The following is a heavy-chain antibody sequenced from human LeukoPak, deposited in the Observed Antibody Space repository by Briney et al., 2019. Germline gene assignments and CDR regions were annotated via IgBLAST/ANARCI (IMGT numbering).Heavy chain of an antibody. V-gene: IGHV3-66*01. CDR2: IYSGGST. J-gene: IGHJ6*02. Sequence: GGSLRLSCAVSGFTVSSNYMSWVRQAPGKGLEWVSVIYSGGSTYYADSVKGRFTISRDNSKNTLYLQMNGLRAEDTAVYYCARGGVTRGYYYYGMDVWGQGTSVTVSS. CDR3: ARGGVTRGYYYYGMDV. D-gene: IGHD2-21*02. CDR1: GFTVSSNY.